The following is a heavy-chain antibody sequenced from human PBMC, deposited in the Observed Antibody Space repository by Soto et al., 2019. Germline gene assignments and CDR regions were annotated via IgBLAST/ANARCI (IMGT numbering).Heavy chain of an antibody. CDR1: GFSLTTSGVA. CDR3: AHRARFGVDLGVFDF. V-gene: IGHV2-5*02. Sequence: QITLKESGPTLVKPTQTLTLTCTFSGFSLTTSGVAVGWIRQPPGKALEWLALIYWDDDKRYSPSLSSRVTITNDTSKIQVVLTMTNVDPVDTATYYCAHRARFGVDLGVFDFWGQGTMVTASS. D-gene: IGHD3-3*01. J-gene: IGHJ3*01. CDR2: IYWDDDK.